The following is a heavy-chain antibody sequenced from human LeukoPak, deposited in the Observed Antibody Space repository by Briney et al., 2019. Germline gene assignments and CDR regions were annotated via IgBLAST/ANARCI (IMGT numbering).Heavy chain of an antibody. V-gene: IGHV3-30*18. CDR3: AKSRSTDQLLRFDP. Sequence: GGSLRLSCAASGFTFSSYGMHWVRQAPGKGLEWVAVISYDGSNKYYADSVKGRFTISRDNSKNTLYLQMNSLRAEDTAVYYCAKSRSTDQLLRFDPWGQGTLVTVSS. J-gene: IGHJ5*02. D-gene: IGHD2-2*01. CDR2: ISYDGSNK. CDR1: GFTFSSYG.